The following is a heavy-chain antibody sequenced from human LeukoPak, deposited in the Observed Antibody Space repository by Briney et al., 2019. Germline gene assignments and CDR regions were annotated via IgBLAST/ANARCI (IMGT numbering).Heavy chain of an antibody. CDR1: GYTFTSYD. Sequence: PVASVKVSCKASGYTFTSYDINWVRQATGQGLEWMGWMNPNSDNTGYAQKFQGRVIMTRNTSISTAYMELSSLRSEDTAVYYCARVYCNSNSCYTMLRGVGVFSYYYGMDVWGQGTTVTVSS. D-gene: IGHD2-2*02. J-gene: IGHJ6*02. V-gene: IGHV1-8*01. CDR2: MNPNSDNT. CDR3: ARVYCNSNSCYTMLRGVGVFSYYYGMDV.